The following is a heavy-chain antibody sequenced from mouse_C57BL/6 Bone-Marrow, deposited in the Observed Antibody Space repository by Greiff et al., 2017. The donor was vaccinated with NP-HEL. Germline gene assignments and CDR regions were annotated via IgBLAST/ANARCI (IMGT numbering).Heavy chain of an antibody. V-gene: IGHV1-4*01. D-gene: IGHD2-1*01. CDR2: INPSSGYT. CDR1: GYTFTSYT. Sequence: VKLVESGAELARPGASVKMSCKASGYTFTSYTMHWVKQRPGQGLEWIGYINPSSGYTKYNQKFKDKATLTADKSSSTAYMQLSSLTSEDSAVYYCARGYYGNYTWFAYWGQGTLVTVSA. CDR3: ARGYYGNYTWFAY. J-gene: IGHJ3*01.